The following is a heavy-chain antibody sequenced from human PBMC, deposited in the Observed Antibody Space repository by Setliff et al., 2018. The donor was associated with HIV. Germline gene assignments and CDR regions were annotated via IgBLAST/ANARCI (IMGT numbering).Heavy chain of an antibody. CDR3: ARDQTGVAAAAFGGGSAWSDEGFDI. D-gene: IGHD6-13*01. V-gene: IGHV1-69*13. J-gene: IGHJ3*02. CDR2: TIPMSDIP. Sequence: SVKVSCKASGFTFNHYALSWVRQAPGQRPEWMGGTIPMSDIPNYAQKFQGRVTFTADESTSTAYMELSSLSSEDTAVYYCARDQTGVAAAAFGGGSAWSDEGFDIWGQGTMVT. CDR1: GFTFNHYA.